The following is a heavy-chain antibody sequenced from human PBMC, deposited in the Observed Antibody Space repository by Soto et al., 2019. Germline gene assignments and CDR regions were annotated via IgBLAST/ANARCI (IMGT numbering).Heavy chain of an antibody. J-gene: IGHJ4*02. CDR3: ARDSFPPYSSSSKGFDY. D-gene: IGHD6-6*01. CDR2: LDYSGTT. Sequence: QVQLQESGPGLVKPSETLSLICTVSGGSISSYYWNLIRQSPGKGLEWIASLDYSGTTNYNPSLKSRTTTSVDPSKKQFSLKMRSVTAADTAVYYCARDSFPPYSSSSKGFDYWGEGSLVTVST. V-gene: IGHV4-59*01. CDR1: GGSISSYY.